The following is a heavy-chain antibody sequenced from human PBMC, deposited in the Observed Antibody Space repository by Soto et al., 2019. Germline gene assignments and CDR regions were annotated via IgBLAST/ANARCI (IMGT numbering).Heavy chain of an antibody. D-gene: IGHD3-3*01. CDR3: ARMVLGDFWSGYQLQSVYGMDV. CDR2: IYHSGST. J-gene: IGHJ6*02. Sequence: SLPLSLTCAVAGGSISSVGYSWSWIRQPPGKGLEWIGYIYHSGSTYYNPSLKSRVTISVDRSKNQFSLKLSSVTAADTAVYYCARMVLGDFWSGYQLQSVYGMDVWGQGTTVTVSS. CDR1: GGSISSVGYS. V-gene: IGHV4-30-2*01.